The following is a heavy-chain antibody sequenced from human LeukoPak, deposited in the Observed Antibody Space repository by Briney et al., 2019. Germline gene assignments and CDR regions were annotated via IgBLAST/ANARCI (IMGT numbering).Heavy chain of an antibody. J-gene: IGHJ6*03. Sequence: PSETLSLTCTVSGGSISSSKYYWGWIRQPPGKGLEWIGEINHSGSTNYNPSLKSRVTISVDTSKNQFSLKLSSVTAADTAVYYCAGGRGYSYGYPYYYYYYYMDVWGKGTTVTVSS. D-gene: IGHD5-18*01. CDR2: INHSGST. V-gene: IGHV4-39*07. CDR3: AGGRGYSYGYPYYYYYYYMDV. CDR1: GGSISSSKYY.